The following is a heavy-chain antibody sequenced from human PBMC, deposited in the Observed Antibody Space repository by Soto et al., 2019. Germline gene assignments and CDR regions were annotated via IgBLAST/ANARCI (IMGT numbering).Heavy chain of an antibody. D-gene: IGHD5-18*01. CDR3: AKLSGWDTKRDYFDR. CDR2: ITYNGGST. Sequence: EVQLLESGGGLAQPGGSLRLSCAASGFTFSSYAMSWVRQAPGKGLEWVTVITYNGGSTDYADSVKGRLIISRDNSKNTLFLQRSSLRAEDTAVYYCAKLSGWDTKRDYFDRWGQGTLVTVSS. J-gene: IGHJ4*02. CDR1: GFTFSSYA. V-gene: IGHV3-23*01.